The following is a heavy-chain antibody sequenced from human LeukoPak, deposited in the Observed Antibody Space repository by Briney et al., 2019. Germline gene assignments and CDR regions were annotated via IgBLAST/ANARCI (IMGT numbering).Heavy chain of an antibody. CDR2: INHRGST. CDR1: GGSFSGYY. Sequence: SETLSLTCAVYGGSFSGYYWSWIRQPPGKGLGRIGEINHRGSTNYNPSLKSRVTISVDTSKNQFSLKLSSVTAADTAVYYCARGPYYDILTGYTDAFDIWGQGTMVTVSS. J-gene: IGHJ3*02. D-gene: IGHD3-9*01. V-gene: IGHV4-34*01. CDR3: ARGPYYDILTGYTDAFDI.